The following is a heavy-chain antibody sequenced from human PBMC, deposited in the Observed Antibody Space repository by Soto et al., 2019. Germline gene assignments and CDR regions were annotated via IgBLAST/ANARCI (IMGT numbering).Heavy chain of an antibody. V-gene: IGHV3-48*01. D-gene: IGHD3-3*01. CDR3: ARDLETFLITIFGVVPKGGTHYFDY. J-gene: IGHJ4*02. Sequence: PGVSLRLSCAASGFTFSSYSMNWVRQAPGKGLEWVSYISSSSSTIYYADSVKGRFTISRDNAKNSLYLQMNSLRAEDTAVYYCARDLETFLITIFGVVPKGGTHYFDYWGQGTLVTVSS. CDR1: GFTFSSYS. CDR2: ISSSSSTI.